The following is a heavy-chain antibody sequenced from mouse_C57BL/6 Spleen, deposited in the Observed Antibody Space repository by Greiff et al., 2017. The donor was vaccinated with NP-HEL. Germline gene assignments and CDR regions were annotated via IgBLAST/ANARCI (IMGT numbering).Heavy chain of an antibody. CDR1: GFTFSSYA. J-gene: IGHJ2*01. CDR2: ISDGGSYT. V-gene: IGHV5-4*03. CDR3: ARDVVDY. Sequence: EVMLVESGGGLVKPGGSLKLSCAASGFTFSSYAMSWVRQTPEKRLEWVATISDGGSYTYYPDNVKGRFTISRDNAKNNLYLQMSHLKSEDTAMYYCARDVVDYWGQGTTLTVSS.